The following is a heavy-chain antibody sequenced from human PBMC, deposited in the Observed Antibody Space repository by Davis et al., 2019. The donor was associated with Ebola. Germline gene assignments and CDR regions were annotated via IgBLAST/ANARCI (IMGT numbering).Heavy chain of an antibody. CDR3: ASGTDYGGNSEAFDI. Sequence: GESLKISCAASGFTFSSYAMSWVRQAPGKGLEWVANIKQDGSEKYYVDSVKGRFTISRDNAKNSLYLQMNSLRDEDTAVYYCASGTDYGGNSEAFDIWGQGTMVTVSS. V-gene: IGHV3-7*01. CDR1: GFTFSSYA. J-gene: IGHJ3*02. CDR2: IKQDGSEK. D-gene: IGHD4-23*01.